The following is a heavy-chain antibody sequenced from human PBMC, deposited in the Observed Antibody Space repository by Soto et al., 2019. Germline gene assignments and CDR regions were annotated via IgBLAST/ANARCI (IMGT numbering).Heavy chain of an antibody. CDR3: AREDGDYSGDYYGMDV. J-gene: IGHJ6*02. Sequence: QVQLQESGPGLVKPSETLSLTCTVSGGSISSYYWSWIRQPPGKGLEWIGYIYYSGSTNYNPSLTSRVTISVDTSKTQFSLKLSSVTAADTAVYYCAREDGDYSGDYYGMDVWGQGTTVTVSS. CDR1: GGSISSYY. D-gene: IGHD4-17*01. CDR2: IYYSGST. V-gene: IGHV4-59*01.